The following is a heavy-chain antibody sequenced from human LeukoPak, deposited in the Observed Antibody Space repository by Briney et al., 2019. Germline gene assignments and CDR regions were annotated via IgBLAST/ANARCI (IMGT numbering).Heavy chain of an antibody. V-gene: IGHV3-7*01. D-gene: IGHD4/OR15-4a*01. Sequence: GGSLRLSCAASGFTFSSYWMSWVRQAPGKGLEWVANIKQDGSEKYYADSVKGRFTISRDNAKNSLYLQMNSLRAEDTAVYFCARRTNYLAFDYWGQGALVTVSS. CDR3: ARRTNYLAFDY. J-gene: IGHJ4*02. CDR1: GFTFSSYW. CDR2: IKQDGSEK.